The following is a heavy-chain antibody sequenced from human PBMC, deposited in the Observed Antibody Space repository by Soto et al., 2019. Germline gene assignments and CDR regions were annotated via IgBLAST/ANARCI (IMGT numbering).Heavy chain of an antibody. J-gene: IGHJ4*02. D-gene: IGHD4-17*01. CDR3: ARASYGDYDY. V-gene: IGHV4-34*01. CDR2: INHSGST. CDR1: GGSFSGYY. Sequence: PSETLSLTCAVYGGSFSGYYWSWIRHPPGKGLEWIGEINHSGSTNYNPSLKSRVTISVDTSKNQFSLKLSSVTAADTAVYYCARASYGDYDYWGQGTLVTVSS.